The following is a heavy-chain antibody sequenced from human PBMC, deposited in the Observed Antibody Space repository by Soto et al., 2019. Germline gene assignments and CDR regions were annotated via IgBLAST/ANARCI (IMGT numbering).Heavy chain of an antibody. Sequence: EVQLVESGGGLVKPGGSLRLSCAASGFTFSSYSMNWVRQAPGKGLEWVSSISSSSSYIYYADSVKGRFTISRDNAKNSLYLQMNSLRAEDTAVYYCAREHAYYDFWSGYQVYYYYGMDVWGQGTTVTVSS. CDR2: ISSSSSYI. V-gene: IGHV3-21*01. CDR3: AREHAYYDFWSGYQVYYYYGMDV. J-gene: IGHJ6*02. D-gene: IGHD3-3*01. CDR1: GFTFSSYS.